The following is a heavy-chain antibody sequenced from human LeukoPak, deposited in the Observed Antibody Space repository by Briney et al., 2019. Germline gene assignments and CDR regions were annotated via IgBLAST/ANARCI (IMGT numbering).Heavy chain of an antibody. J-gene: IGHJ4*02. Sequence: ASVKVSCKASGYTFTGYYMHWVRQAPGQGLEWMGWINPNSGGTNYAQKFQGRVTMTRDTSISTAYMELRSLRSDDTAVYYCARDVVGATPDFDYWGQGTLVTVSS. D-gene: IGHD1-26*01. V-gene: IGHV1-2*02. CDR2: INPNSGGT. CDR3: ARDVVGATPDFDY. CDR1: GYTFTGYY.